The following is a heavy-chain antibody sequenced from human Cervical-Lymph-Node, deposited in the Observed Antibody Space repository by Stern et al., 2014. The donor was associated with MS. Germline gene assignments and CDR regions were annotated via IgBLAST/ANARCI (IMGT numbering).Heavy chain of an antibody. D-gene: IGHD3-10*01. Sequence: QVQLVQSGAEVKKPGASVKVSCKTSGYTFSTYGITGVRQAPGQGPEWMGWISGHNGNTNFAERFQGRLTMTTDTSTRTAYMELRSLRYDDTAVYFCARDPGGYFHGMDVWGQGTTVTVSS. V-gene: IGHV1-18*01. CDR1: GYTFSTYG. CDR2: ISGHNGNT. J-gene: IGHJ6*02. CDR3: ARDPGGYFHGMDV.